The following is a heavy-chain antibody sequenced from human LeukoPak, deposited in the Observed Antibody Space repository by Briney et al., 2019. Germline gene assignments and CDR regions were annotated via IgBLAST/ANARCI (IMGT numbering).Heavy chain of an antibody. CDR1: GYFISSGYY. CDR3: ARKDSSGYYPLYHFDY. D-gene: IGHD3-22*01. Sequence: SETLSLTCAVSGYFISSGYYWGWIRQPPGEGLEWIGSIHHSGSTYFNPSLKSRVTISVDTSKNQFSLKLSSVTAADTAVYYCARKDSSGYYPLYHFDYWGQGALVTVSS. CDR2: IHHSGST. V-gene: IGHV4-38-2*01. J-gene: IGHJ4*02.